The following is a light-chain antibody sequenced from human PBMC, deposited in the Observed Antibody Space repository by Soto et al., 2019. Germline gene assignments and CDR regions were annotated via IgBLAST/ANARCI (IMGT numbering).Light chain of an antibody. CDR2: DAS. CDR3: QQYGSSPPVT. CDR1: QDISNY. J-gene: IGKJ3*01. Sequence: DIQMTQSPSSLSASVGDRVTITCQASQDISNYLNWYQQKPGKAPKLLIYDASNLEIGVPSRFSGSGSGTDFTFTISSLQPEDFAVYYCQQYGSSPPVTFGPGTKVDIK. V-gene: IGKV1-33*01.